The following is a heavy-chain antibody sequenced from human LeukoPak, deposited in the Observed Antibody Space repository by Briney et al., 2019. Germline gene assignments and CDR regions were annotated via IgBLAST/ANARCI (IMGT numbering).Heavy chain of an antibody. CDR3: AREWELRYYYYMDV. D-gene: IGHD1-26*01. V-gene: IGHV4-61*01. CDR1: GGSISSGSYY. Sequence: SQTLSLTCTVSGGSISSGSYYWSWIRQPPGKGLEWIGYIYYSGSTNYNPSLKSRVTISVDTSKNQFSLKLSSVTAADTAVYYCAREWELRYYYYMDVWGKGTTVTVSS. J-gene: IGHJ6*03. CDR2: IYYSGST.